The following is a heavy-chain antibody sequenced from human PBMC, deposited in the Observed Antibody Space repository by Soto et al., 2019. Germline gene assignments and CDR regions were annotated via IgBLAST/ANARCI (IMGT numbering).Heavy chain of an antibody. Sequence: EVHPVESGGVLIQPGGSLRLSCTAAGSTVSHIYMSWVRQAPGKGLEWVSVIDSGGDTFYADSVKGRFTISRDNSKNTLYLRMNSLRIEDTAVYYCTRDPWDYWGQGTLVTVSP. CDR2: IDSGGDT. CDR3: TRDPWDY. V-gene: IGHV3-53*01. J-gene: IGHJ4*02. CDR1: GSTVSHIY.